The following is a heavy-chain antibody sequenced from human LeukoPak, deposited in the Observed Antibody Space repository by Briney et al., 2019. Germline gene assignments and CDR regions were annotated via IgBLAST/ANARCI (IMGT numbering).Heavy chain of an antibody. J-gene: IGHJ4*02. CDR1: GFTFSSYW. Sequence: GGSLRLSCTASGFTFSSYWMHWVRQAPGKGLVWVSRINDDGSSTIYADSVKGRFTISRDNAKNTLYLQMNSLRAEDTAVYYCARGGGHFDYWGQGTLVTVSS. CDR2: INDDGSST. CDR3: ARGGGHFDY. D-gene: IGHD3-10*01. V-gene: IGHV3-74*01.